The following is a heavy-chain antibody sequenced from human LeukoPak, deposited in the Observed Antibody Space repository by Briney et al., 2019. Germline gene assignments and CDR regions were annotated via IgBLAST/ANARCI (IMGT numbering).Heavy chain of an antibody. D-gene: IGHD3-22*01. Sequence: GGSLRLSCSASGFTFSSYAMHWVRQAPGKGLEWVAVIWYDGSNKYYADSVKGRFTISRDNSKNTLYLQMNSLRAEDTAVYYCASNYYDSSGPNYFDYWGQGTLVTVSS. CDR2: IWYDGSNK. J-gene: IGHJ4*02. CDR3: ASNYYDSSGPNYFDY. V-gene: IGHV3-33*08. CDR1: GFTFSSYA.